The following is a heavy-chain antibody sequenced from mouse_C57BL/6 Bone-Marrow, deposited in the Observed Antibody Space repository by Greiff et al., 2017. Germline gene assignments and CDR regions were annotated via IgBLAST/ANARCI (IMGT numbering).Heavy chain of an antibody. V-gene: IGHV1-82*01. J-gene: IGHJ3*01. CDR2: IYPGDGDT. CDR3: ARCGYCAWFAY. D-gene: IGHD2-3*01. Sequence: QVQLKQSGPELVKPGASVKISCKASGYAFSSSWMNWVKQRPGTGLEWIGRIYPGDGDTNYNGKFKGKTTLTADNSSSTAYMQLSSLTSEDSAVYFCARCGYCAWFAYGGQGTLVTVSA. CDR1: GYAFSSSW.